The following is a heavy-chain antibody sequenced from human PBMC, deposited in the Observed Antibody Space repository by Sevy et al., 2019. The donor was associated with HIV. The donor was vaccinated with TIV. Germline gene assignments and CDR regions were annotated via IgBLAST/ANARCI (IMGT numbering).Heavy chain of an antibody. J-gene: IGHJ4*02. V-gene: IGHV3-48*01. D-gene: IGHD3-22*01. Sequence: GGSLRLSCAASGVTFSSYGIHWVRQAPGKGLEWVSYISSSSSTIYYADSVKGRFTISRDNAKNSLYLQMNSLRAEDTAVYYCARTGPPGYYYDSSGSDYWGQGTLVTVSS. CDR3: ARTGPPGYYYDSSGSDY. CDR1: GVTFSSYG. CDR2: ISSSSSTI.